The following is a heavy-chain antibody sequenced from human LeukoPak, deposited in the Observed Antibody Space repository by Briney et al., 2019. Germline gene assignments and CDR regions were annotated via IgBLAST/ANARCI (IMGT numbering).Heavy chain of an antibody. V-gene: IGHV3-9*01. J-gene: IGHJ2*01. CDR2: INWNSGTL. D-gene: IGHD3-10*01. CDR3: ARGLGGDQGYFDL. Sequence: GGSLRLSRAASGFTFSSYSMNWVRQAPGKGLEWVSTINWNSGTLAYADSVKGRFTISRDNAKNSLYLQMNSLRTEDTALYYCARGLGGDQGYFDLWGRGTLATVSS. CDR1: GFTFSSYS.